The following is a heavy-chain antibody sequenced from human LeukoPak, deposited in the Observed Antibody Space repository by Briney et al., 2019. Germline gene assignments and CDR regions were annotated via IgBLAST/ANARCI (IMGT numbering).Heavy chain of an antibody. CDR1: GFTFSSYW. Sequence: GGSLRLSCAASGFTFSSYWMTWVRQAPGKGLEWVAVIWYDGSNKYYADSVKGRFTISRDNSKNTLYLQMNSLRAEDTAVYYCAKSAGQQLVPLYFDHWGQGTLVTVSS. CDR3: AKSAGQQLVPLYFDH. J-gene: IGHJ4*02. D-gene: IGHD6-13*01. V-gene: IGHV3-33*06. CDR2: IWYDGSNK.